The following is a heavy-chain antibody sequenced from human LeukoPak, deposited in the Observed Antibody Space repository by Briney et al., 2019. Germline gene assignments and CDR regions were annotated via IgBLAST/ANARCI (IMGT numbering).Heavy chain of an antibody. D-gene: IGHD6-13*01. Sequence: ASVKVSCKTSGYSFIDYYIHWVRQAPGQGLEWMGWINSNSADTNYAQNFQGRVTMTRDTSISTAYMELSRLRSDDTALYYCARIGISARGTNFHHWGQGTLVTVSS. CDR1: GYSFIDYY. CDR2: INSNSADT. V-gene: IGHV1-2*02. J-gene: IGHJ1*01. CDR3: ARIGISARGTNFHH.